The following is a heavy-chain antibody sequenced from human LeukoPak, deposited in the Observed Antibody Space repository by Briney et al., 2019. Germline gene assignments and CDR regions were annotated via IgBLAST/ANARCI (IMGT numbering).Heavy chain of an antibody. CDR3: VKDRLVRSRPYNWFDP. V-gene: IGHV3-64D*06. J-gene: IGHJ5*02. CDR1: GFTFSSYA. Sequence: GGPLRVSCSASGFTFSSYAMHWVRQAPGKGLEYVSAISSNGGSTYYADSVKGRFTISRDNSKNTLYLQMSSLRAEDTAVYYCVKDRLVRSRPYNWFDPWGQGTLVTVSS. CDR2: ISSNGGST. D-gene: IGHD6-6*01.